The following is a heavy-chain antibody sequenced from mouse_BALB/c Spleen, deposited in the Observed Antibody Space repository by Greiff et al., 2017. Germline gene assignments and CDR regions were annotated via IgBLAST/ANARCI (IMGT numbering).Heavy chain of an antibody. D-gene: IGHD1-1*01. V-gene: IGHV1-5*01. CDR2: IYPGNSDT. Sequence: VQLQQSGTVLARPGASVKMSCKASGYSFTSYWMHWVKQRPGQGLEWIGAIYPGNSDTSYNQKFKGKAKLTAVTSASTAYMALSSLTNEDSAVYYCTRSSYGYYFDYWGQGTTLTVSS. J-gene: IGHJ2*01. CDR3: TRSSYGYYFDY. CDR1: GYSFTSYW.